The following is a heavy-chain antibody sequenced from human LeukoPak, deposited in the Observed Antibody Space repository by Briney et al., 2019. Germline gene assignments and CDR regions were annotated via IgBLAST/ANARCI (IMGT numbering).Heavy chain of an antibody. Sequence: GGSLRLSCAASGFTFSSYAMHWVRQAPGKGLEWVAVISYDGSNKYYADSVKGRFTISRDNSKNMLYLQMNSLRAEDTAVYYCARDSSLWFGEALPDYWGQGTLVTVSS. J-gene: IGHJ4*02. D-gene: IGHD3-10*01. CDR2: ISYDGSNK. CDR1: GFTFSSYA. CDR3: ARDSSLWFGEALPDY. V-gene: IGHV3-30-3*01.